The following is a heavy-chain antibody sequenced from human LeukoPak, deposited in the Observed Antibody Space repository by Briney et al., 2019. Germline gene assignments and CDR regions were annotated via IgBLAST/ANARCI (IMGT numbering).Heavy chain of an antibody. J-gene: IGHJ4*02. CDR2: IYSSGST. Sequence: SETLSLACTVSGGSISSYYWSWLWQPAGEGLEWIGRIYSSGSTNYNPSLKSRVTLSVATSKNQFSLKLSSVTAADTAVYYCARMYSGTYGGIDNWGQGILVTVSS. CDR1: GGSISSYY. CDR3: ARMYSGTYGGIDN. D-gene: IGHD1-26*01. V-gene: IGHV4-4*07.